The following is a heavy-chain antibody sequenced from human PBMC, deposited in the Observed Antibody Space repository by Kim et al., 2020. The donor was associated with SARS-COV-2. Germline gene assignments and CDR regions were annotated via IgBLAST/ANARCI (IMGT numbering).Heavy chain of an antibody. CDR3: ARGITTSFYYYGMDV. D-gene: IGHD3-22*01. CDR1: GGTFSSYP. Sequence: SVKVSCKASGGTFSSYPISWVRQAPGQGLEWMGGIIPVFGTANYAQNFQGRLTITAAKSTSTAYMELTSLRSEDTAVYFCARGITTSFYYYGMDVWGQGTTVTVSS. CDR2: IIPVFGTA. J-gene: IGHJ6*02. V-gene: IGHV1-69*06.